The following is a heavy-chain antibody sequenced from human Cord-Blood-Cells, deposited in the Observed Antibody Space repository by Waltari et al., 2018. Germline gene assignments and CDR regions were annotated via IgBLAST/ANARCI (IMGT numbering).Heavy chain of an antibody. J-gene: IGHJ5*02. CDR3: ARGVEQQLFNWFDP. Sequence: QVQLVQSGAEVKKPGSSVNVSCKASGGTFSSYAISWVRQAPGQGLEWMGGIIPSFGTANYAQKVQGRVTITADESTSTAYMELSSLRSEDTAVYYCARGVEQQLFNWFDPWGQGTLVTVSS. V-gene: IGHV1-69*12. CDR1: GGTFSSYA. D-gene: IGHD6-13*01. CDR2: IIPSFGTA.